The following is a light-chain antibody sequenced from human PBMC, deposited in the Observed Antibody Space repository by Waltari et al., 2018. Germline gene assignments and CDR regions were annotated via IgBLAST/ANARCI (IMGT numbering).Light chain of an antibody. CDR2: AAS. CDR3: QQYNIYPYT. CDR1: QDISNY. Sequence: DIQMTQSPSSLSASVGDRVTITCRASQDISNYLAWFQQKPGKAPKSLIYAASILQSGVPSKVSGSGSGTEFTLIISSLQPEDFATYYCQQYNIYPYTFGQGTKLEI. J-gene: IGKJ2*01. V-gene: IGKV1-16*02.